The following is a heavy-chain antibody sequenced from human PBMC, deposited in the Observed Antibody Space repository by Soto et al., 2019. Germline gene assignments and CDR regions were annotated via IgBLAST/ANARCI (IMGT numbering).Heavy chain of an antibody. D-gene: IGHD3-3*01. Sequence: PGGSLRLSCAASGFTFSNAWMSWVRQAPGKGLEWVGRIKSKTDGGTTDYAAPVKGRFTISRDDSKNTLYLQMNSLKTEDTAVYYCTTDQGSGYYQYSYYYYGMDVWGQETTVTVSS. CDR3: TTDQGSGYYQYSYYYYGMDV. CDR1: GFTFSNAW. J-gene: IGHJ6*02. CDR2: IKSKTDGGTT. V-gene: IGHV3-15*01.